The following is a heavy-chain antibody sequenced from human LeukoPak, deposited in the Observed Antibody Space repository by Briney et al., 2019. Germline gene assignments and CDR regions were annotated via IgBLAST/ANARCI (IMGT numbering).Heavy chain of an antibody. Sequence: AGGSLRLSCAASGFIFSSYAMSWVRQAPGKGLEWVSTISGSGGSTYDADSVKGRFTSSRDNSKNTLYLQMNSLRAEDTAIYYCEKMETSSGWAAGVWGQGTTVTVSS. D-gene: IGHD6-19*01. CDR1: GFIFSSYA. J-gene: IGHJ6*02. CDR2: ISGSGGST. V-gene: IGHV3-23*01. CDR3: EKMETSSGWAAGV.